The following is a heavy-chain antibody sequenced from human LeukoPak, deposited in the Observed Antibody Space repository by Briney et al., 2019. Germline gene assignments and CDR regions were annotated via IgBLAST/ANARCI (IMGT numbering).Heavy chain of an antibody. J-gene: IGHJ4*02. V-gene: IGHV1-8*01. CDR2: MKSNNGHT. D-gene: IGHD7-27*01. CDR3: ARGPPNWGMVGY. Sequence: ASVKVSCKDSGYTFTSFDFNWVRQATGQGLEWMGWMKSNNGHTGYAQKFQGRVTMTRDTSISTAYMELSSLTFEDTAVYYCARGPPNWGMVGYWGQGTLVTVSS. CDR1: GYTFTSFD.